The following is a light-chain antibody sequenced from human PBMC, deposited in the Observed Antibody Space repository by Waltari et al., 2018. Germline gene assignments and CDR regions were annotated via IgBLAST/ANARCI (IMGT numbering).Light chain of an antibody. Sequence: DIVMTQSPGTLSLSPGERATLSCRASQTIVDSNLVWYQQRPGQPPRLLMYGISTRAAGNPDRFSGSGSGADFTLTISRLEPEDFAGDYCQQYDYSSYTFGQGTRLEIK. V-gene: IGKV3-20*01. CDR1: QTIVDSN. CDR2: GIS. J-gene: IGKJ5*01. CDR3: QQYDYSSYT.